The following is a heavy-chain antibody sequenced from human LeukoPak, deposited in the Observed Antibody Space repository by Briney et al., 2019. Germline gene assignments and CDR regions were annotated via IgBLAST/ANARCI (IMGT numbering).Heavy chain of an antibody. CDR2: ISSSSSTI. V-gene: IGHV3-48*01. CDR1: GFTFSSYS. D-gene: IGHD6-19*01. Sequence: GGSLRLSCAASGFTFSSYSMNWVRQAPGKGLEWVSYISSSSSTIYYADSVKGRFTISRDNAKNSLYLQMNSLRAEDTAVYYCAKEGGSSGPTGYFDYWGQGTLVTVSS. J-gene: IGHJ4*02. CDR3: AKEGGSSGPTGYFDY.